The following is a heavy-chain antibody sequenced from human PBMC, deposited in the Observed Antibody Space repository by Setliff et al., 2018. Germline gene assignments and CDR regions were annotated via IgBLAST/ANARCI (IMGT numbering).Heavy chain of an antibody. D-gene: IGHD6-19*01. J-gene: IGHJ4*02. CDR2: ISGSGDST. Sequence: GGSLRLSCVASGFTFSNYAMAWVRQAPGKGLEWVSAISGSGDSTYYADSVKGRFTISRDNAKNSLYLQMNSLRAEDTAVYYCARGVLTVSGLYFEYWGQGSLVTVSS. CDR3: ARGVLTVSGLYFEY. CDR1: GFTFSNYA. V-gene: IGHV3-21*01.